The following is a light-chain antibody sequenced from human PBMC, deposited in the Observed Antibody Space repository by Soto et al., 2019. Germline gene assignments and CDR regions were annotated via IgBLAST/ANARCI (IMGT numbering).Light chain of an antibody. V-gene: IGKV1-39*01. CDR1: QSISSY. CDR2: AAS. Sequence: DIQMTQSPSSLSASVGDRVTITCRASQSISSYLNWYQQKPGQAPRLLIYAASSLQSGVPSRFSGSGSVTDFTLTISSLQPEDFATYYCQQSYSTPLTFGGGTKVEIK. CDR3: QQSYSTPLT. J-gene: IGKJ4*02.